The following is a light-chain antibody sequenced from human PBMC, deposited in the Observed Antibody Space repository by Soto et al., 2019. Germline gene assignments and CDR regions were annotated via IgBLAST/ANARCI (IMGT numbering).Light chain of an antibody. CDR3: CSYTTSNTYV. CDR1: SSDIGDYDY. J-gene: IGLJ1*01. CDR2: HVT. Sequence: QSALTQPASVSGSPGQSITISCTGTSSDIGDYDYVSWYQHHPGKAPKLMIYHVTYRPSGVSNRFSGSKSGNSASLTISGLQADDEAYYYCCSYTTSNTYVFGSGTKVTVL. V-gene: IGLV2-14*03.